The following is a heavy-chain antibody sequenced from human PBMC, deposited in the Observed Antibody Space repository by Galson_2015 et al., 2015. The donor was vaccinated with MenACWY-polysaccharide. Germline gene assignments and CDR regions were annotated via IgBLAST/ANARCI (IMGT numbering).Heavy chain of an antibody. V-gene: IGHV3-74*01. J-gene: IGHJ5*02. Sequence: SLRLSCAASGFSFSIYWMHWVRHAPGKGLVWVSRINADGSATGYADSVRGRFTISRDNSKNTLYLEMNSLRAEDTAVYYCTKAGAKYLSGSSCFFHLFDPWGQGTLVTLSS. CDR1: GFSFSIYW. CDR3: TKAGAKYLSGSSCFFHLFDP. D-gene: IGHD2-15*01. CDR2: INADGSAT.